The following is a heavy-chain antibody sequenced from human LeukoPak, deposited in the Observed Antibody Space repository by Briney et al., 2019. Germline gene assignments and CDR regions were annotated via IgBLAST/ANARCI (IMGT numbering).Heavy chain of an antibody. D-gene: IGHD4-17*01. CDR2: INHSGST. CDR3: ARIGGDYGDYLYFQH. Sequence: SETLSLTCAVYDGSFSGYYWSWIRQPPGKGLEWIGEINHSGSTNYNPSLKSRVTISVDTSKNQFSLKLSSVTAADTAVYYCARIGGDYGDYLYFQHWGQGTLVTVSS. J-gene: IGHJ1*01. CDR1: DGSFSGYY. V-gene: IGHV4-34*01.